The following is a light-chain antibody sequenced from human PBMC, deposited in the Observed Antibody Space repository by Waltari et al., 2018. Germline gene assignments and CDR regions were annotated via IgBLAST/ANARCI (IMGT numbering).Light chain of an antibody. V-gene: IGKV1-5*03. J-gene: IGKJ1*01. Sequence: DIHMTQSPSTLSASIGDTVTITGRASQDINTWLAWYQQRPGKAPNLLIYKASYLESGVPSRFSGSGSGTEFTLTISSLQPDDFATYFCQQYESYWTFGQGTKVEMK. CDR3: QQYESYWT. CDR1: QDINTW. CDR2: KAS.